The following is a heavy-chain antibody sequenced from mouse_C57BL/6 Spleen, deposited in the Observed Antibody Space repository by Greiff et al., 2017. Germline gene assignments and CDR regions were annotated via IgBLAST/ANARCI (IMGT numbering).Heavy chain of an antibody. CDR3: AKDWDDYFDY. Sequence: QVQLQQSGAELAKPGASVKLSCKASGYTFTSYWMHWVKQRPGQGLEWIGYINPSSGYTKYNQKFKDKATLTAVKSSSTAYMQLSSLTYEDSAVYYCAKDWDDYFDYWGQGTTLTVSS. CDR2: INPSSGYT. V-gene: IGHV1-7*01. D-gene: IGHD4-1*01. J-gene: IGHJ2*01. CDR1: GYTFTSYW.